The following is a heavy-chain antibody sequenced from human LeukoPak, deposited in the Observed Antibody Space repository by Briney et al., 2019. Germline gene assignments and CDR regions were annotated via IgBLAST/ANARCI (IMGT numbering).Heavy chain of an antibody. Sequence: GGSLRLSCAASGFTFSSYSMNWVRQAPGKGLEWVSSISSSSSYIYYADSVKGRFTISRDNAKNSLYLQMNSLRAEDTAVYYCARVITGTTNYYYYYMDVWGKGTTVTISS. CDR3: ARVITGTTNYYYYYMDV. CDR2: ISSSSSYI. CDR1: GFTFSSYS. D-gene: IGHD1-20*01. J-gene: IGHJ6*03. V-gene: IGHV3-21*01.